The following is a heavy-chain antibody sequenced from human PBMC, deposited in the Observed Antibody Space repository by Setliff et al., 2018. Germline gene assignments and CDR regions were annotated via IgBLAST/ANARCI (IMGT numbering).Heavy chain of an antibody. CDR2: IRSSTTYI. Sequence: PGGSLRLSCAASGFTFSAYGMSWVRQAPGRGLEWVSSIRSSTTYIYYADSVKGRFTFSRDNAKNSLYLQMSSLRAEDTAIYYCARNTDLRNGFDYWGQGTLVTVSS. J-gene: IGHJ4*02. V-gene: IGHV3-21*01. CDR3: ARNTDLRNGFDY. D-gene: IGHD5-18*01. CDR1: GFTFSAYG.